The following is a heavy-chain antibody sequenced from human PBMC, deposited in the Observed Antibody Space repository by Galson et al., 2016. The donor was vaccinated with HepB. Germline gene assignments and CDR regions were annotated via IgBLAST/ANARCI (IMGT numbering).Heavy chain of an antibody. V-gene: IGHV3-11*01. J-gene: IGHJ4*02. CDR1: GFSFTDFY. CDR3: SGGSYFDY. Sequence: SLRLSCAASGFSFTDFYMSWIRQTPGKGLDWVSYISSSGNTISYAESVKGRFTISRDNAKNSLYLQMNSLRAEDTAVYYCSGGSYFDYWGQGTLVTVSS. D-gene: IGHD3-10*01. CDR2: ISSSGNTI.